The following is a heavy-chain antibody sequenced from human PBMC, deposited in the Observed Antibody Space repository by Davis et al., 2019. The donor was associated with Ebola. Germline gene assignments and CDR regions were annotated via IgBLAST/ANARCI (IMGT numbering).Heavy chain of an antibody. CDR2: IIPILGIA. Sequence: SVKVSCKASGGTFSSYTISWVRQAPGQGLEWMGRIIPILGIANYAQKFQGRVTITADKSTSTAYMELSSLRSEDTAVYYCAHLGPQRYCSGGGCHGYSDYWGQGTLVTVSS. J-gene: IGHJ4*02. V-gene: IGHV1-69*02. CDR1: GGTFSSYT. CDR3: AHLGPQRYCSGGGCHGYSDY. D-gene: IGHD2-15*01.